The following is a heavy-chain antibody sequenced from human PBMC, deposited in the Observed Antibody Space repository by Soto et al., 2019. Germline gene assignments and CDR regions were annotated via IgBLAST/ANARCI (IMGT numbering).Heavy chain of an antibody. V-gene: IGHV4-4*02. CDR1: GGSISSSNC. CDR2: IYHSGST. Sequence: SETLSLTCAVSGGSISSSNCWCWVRQPPGKGLEWIGEIYHSGSTNYNPSLKSRVTISVDKSKNQFSLKLSSVTAADTAVYYCARDNYDILTGYYVDIWGQGTLVTVSS. D-gene: IGHD3-9*01. J-gene: IGHJ4*02. CDR3: ARDNYDILTGYYVDI.